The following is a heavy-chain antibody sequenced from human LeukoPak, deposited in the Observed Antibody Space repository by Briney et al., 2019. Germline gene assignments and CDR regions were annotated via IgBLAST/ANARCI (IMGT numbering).Heavy chain of an antibody. CDR3: ARGTFPPYYYDSRGRLGSFDY. Sequence: SETLSLTCTVSGGSISSYYWSWIRQPAGKGLEWIGRIYTSGSTNYNPSLKSRVTMSVDTSKNQFSLKLSSVAAADTAVYYCARGTFPPYYYDSRGRLGSFDYWGQGTLVTVSS. J-gene: IGHJ4*02. CDR1: GGSISSYY. V-gene: IGHV4-4*07. D-gene: IGHD3-22*01. CDR2: IYTSGST.